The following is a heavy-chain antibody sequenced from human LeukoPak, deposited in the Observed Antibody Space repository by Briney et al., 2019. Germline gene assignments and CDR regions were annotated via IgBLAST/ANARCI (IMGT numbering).Heavy chain of an antibody. CDR3: ARDSSSSAWFDP. CDR1: GGSISSSSYY. D-gene: IGHD6-6*01. Sequence: PSETLSLTCTVSGGSISSSSYYWGWIRQPPGKGLEWIGSIYYSGSTYYNPSLKSRVTISVDTSKNQFSLKLSSVTAADTAVYYCARDSSSSAWFDPWGQGTLVTVSS. CDR2: IYYSGST. J-gene: IGHJ5*02. V-gene: IGHV4-39*07.